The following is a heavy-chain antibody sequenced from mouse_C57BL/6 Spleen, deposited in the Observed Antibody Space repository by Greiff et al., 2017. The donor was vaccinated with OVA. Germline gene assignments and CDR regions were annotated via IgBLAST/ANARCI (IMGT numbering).Heavy chain of an antibody. CDR1: GFTFSSYT. CDR2: ISGGGGNT. CDR3: ACTVVAPYWYFDV. V-gene: IGHV5-9*01. D-gene: IGHD1-1*01. Sequence: EVQLVESGGGLVKPGGSLKLSCAASGFTFSSYTMFWVRQTPEKRLEWVATISGGGGNTYYPDSVKGRFTISRDNAKNTLYLQMSSLRSEDTALYYCACTVVAPYWYFDVWGTGTTVTVSS. J-gene: IGHJ1*03.